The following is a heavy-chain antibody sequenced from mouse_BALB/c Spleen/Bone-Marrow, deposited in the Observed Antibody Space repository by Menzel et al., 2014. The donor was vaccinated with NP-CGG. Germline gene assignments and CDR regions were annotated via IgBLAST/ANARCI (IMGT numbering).Heavy chain of an antibody. V-gene: IGHV1-18*01. CDR1: GYTFTDYN. CDR3: ARGTGYALDY. CDR2: IHPNYDST. D-gene: IGHD4-1*01. Sequence: VHVKQSGAELVKPGASVKISCKASGYTFTDYNLDWVKQSHGKSLEWIGDIHPNYDSTTYNQKFKGKATLTVDKSSSTAYMELRSLTSEDTAVYYCARGTGYALDYWGQGTSVTVSS. J-gene: IGHJ4*01.